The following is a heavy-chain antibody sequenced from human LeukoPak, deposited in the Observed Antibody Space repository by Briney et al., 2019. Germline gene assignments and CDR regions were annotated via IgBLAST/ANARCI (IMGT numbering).Heavy chain of an antibody. D-gene: IGHD2-15*01. CDR3: GRGGSSGVDY. CDR2: ISTGNGDT. CDR1: GYTFTKNA. Sequence: GASVKVSCKTSGYTFTKNALHWVRQAPGQRLECMGWISTGNGDTKYSQKFQGRVTLTRDTSASTVYVELNSLGSEDTAVYYCGRGGSSGVDYWGQGTLVTVSS. J-gene: IGHJ4*02. V-gene: IGHV1-3*04.